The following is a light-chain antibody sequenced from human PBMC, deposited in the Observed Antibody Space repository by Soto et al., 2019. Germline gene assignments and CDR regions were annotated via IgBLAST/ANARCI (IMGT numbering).Light chain of an antibody. V-gene: IGLV1-51*02. Sequence: QSVLTQPPSVSAAPGQKVTISCSGSSSNIGTNYVSWYQQLPGTAPKLLIYENNKRPSGIPDRFSGSRSGTSATLGITGLQTGDEADCYCGTWDSSLSGNFVFGTGTKSPS. J-gene: IGLJ1*01. CDR1: SSNIGTNY. CDR3: GTWDSSLSGNFV. CDR2: ENN.